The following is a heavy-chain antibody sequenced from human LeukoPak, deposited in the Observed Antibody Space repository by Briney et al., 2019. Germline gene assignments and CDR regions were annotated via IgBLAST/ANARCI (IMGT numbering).Heavy chain of an antibody. V-gene: IGHV3-33*01. Sequence: GWSLRLSCAASGFTFSSYGMHWVRQAPGKGLEWVAVIWYDGSNKYYADSVKGRFTISRDNSKNTLYLQMNSLRAEDTAVYYCARADFCNSTSCYTAEYFQHWGPGTLVTVSS. CDR3: ARADFCNSTSCYTAEYFQH. J-gene: IGHJ1*01. D-gene: IGHD2-2*02. CDR1: GFTFSSYG. CDR2: IWYDGSNK.